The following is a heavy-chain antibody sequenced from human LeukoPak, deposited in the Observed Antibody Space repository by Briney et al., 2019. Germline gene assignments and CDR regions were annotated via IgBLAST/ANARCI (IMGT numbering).Heavy chain of an antibody. CDR2: ITGNGVYT. CDR3: AKSYCGGDCG. J-gene: IGHJ4*02. CDR1: GLPFGSYG. Sequence: GGSLRLSCAVSGLPFGSYGMTWVRQAPGKGLEWVSGITGNGVYTYYADSVKGRFTISRDNSKSTLSLQMNSRRAEDTAVYYCAKSYCGGDCGWGPGTLVTVSS. V-gene: IGHV3-23*01. D-gene: IGHD2-21*02.